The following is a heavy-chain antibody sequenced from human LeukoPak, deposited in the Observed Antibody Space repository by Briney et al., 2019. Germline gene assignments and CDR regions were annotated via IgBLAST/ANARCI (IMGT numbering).Heavy chain of an antibody. D-gene: IGHD2-2*01. V-gene: IGHV1-18*01. J-gene: IGHJ4*02. CDR2: ISAYSDNT. CDR1: GYTFTSYG. CDR3: ARGVLYYGSSSLDY. Sequence: ASVKVSCKASGYTFTSYGINWVRQAPGQGLEWMGRISAYSDNTNYAQKLQGRVTMTTDTSTNTAYMELRSLRSDDTAMYYCARGVLYYGSSSLDYWGQGTLVTVSS.